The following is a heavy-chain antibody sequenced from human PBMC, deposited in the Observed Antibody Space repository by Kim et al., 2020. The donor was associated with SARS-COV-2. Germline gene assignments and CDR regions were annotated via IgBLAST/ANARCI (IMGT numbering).Heavy chain of an antibody. CDR3: ARDSADSSRTGFDP. D-gene: IGHD3-22*01. V-gene: IGHV4-59*01. J-gene: IGHJ5*02. CDR1: GGSMDSYY. Sequence: SETLSRTCIVSGGSMDSYYWNWIRQPPGKGLEWIGYISYSGNSNYNPSLKSRVTISVDTSKNQFSLKLRSVTAADTAVYYCARDSADSSRTGFDPWGQG. CDR2: ISYSGNS.